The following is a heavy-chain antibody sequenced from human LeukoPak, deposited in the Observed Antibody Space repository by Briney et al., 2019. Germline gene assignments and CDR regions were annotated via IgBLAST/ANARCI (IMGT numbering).Heavy chain of an antibody. CDR3: ATRSYYYDSSGYCY. Sequence: PGGSLRLSCAASGFTVSSNYMSWVRQAPGKGLVWVSVIYSGGSTYYADSVKGRFTISRDNSKNTLYLQMNSLRAEDTAVYYCATRSYYYDSSGYCYWGQGTLVTVSS. D-gene: IGHD3-22*01. J-gene: IGHJ4*02. V-gene: IGHV3-53*01. CDR1: GFTVSSNY. CDR2: IYSGGST.